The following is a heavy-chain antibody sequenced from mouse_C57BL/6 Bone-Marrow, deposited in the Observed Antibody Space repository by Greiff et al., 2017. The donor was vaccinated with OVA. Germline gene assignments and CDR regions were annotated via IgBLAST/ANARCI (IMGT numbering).Heavy chain of an antibody. CDR3: ARRRGSGPAWFAY. D-gene: IGHD3-2*02. J-gene: IGHJ3*01. Sequence: VQLVESGAELVKPGASVKMSCKASGYTFTTYPIEWMKQNHGKSLEWIGNFHPYNDDTKYNEKFKGKATLTVEKSSSTVYLELSRLTSDDSAVYYCARRRGSGPAWFAYWGQGTLVTVSA. V-gene: IGHV1-47*01. CDR2: FHPYNDDT. CDR1: GYTFTTYP.